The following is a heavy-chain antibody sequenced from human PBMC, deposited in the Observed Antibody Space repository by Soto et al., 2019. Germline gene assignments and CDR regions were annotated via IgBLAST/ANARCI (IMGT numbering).Heavy chain of an antibody. CDR3: ARDPPRYSSPHYNWFDP. V-gene: IGHV3-48*03. D-gene: IGHD6-13*01. Sequence: VQLVESGGGLVQPGGSLRLSCAASGFTFSSYEMNWVRQAPGKGLEWVSYISSSGSTIYYADSVKGRFTISRDNAKNSLYLQMNSLRAEDTAVYYCARDPPRYSSPHYNWFDPWGQGTLVTVSS. CDR1: GFTFSSYE. CDR2: ISSSGSTI. J-gene: IGHJ5*02.